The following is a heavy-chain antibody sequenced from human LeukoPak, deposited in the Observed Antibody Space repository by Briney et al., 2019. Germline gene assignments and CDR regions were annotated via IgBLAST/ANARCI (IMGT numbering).Heavy chain of an antibody. D-gene: IGHD5-24*01. CDR1: WGTFSSYA. J-gene: IGHJ4*02. Sequence: SVKVSCKASWGTFSSYAISWVRQAPGQGLEGMGGIIPIFGTANYAQKFQGRGTITADESTSTAYMELSSLRSENPAVYSCAKVDGYHQHFAYWGQGNLVTVSS. CDR3: AKVDGYHQHFAY. V-gene: IGHV1-69*01. CDR2: IIPIFGTA.